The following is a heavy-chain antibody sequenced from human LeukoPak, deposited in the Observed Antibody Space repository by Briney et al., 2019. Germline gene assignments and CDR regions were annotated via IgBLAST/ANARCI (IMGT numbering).Heavy chain of an antibody. CDR3: ARDGLLTRTGMDV. Sequence: SVKVSCKASGDSLSDYTISWVRQAPGQGLEWMGGIIPMLGTAKYAQNFQGRVTITTDDSSSTVYMELSSLRFEDTASYFCARDGLLTRTGMDVWGKGTTVTVSS. V-gene: IGHV1-69*16. CDR1: GDSLSDYT. J-gene: IGHJ6*03. CDR2: IIPMLGTA. D-gene: IGHD3/OR15-3a*01.